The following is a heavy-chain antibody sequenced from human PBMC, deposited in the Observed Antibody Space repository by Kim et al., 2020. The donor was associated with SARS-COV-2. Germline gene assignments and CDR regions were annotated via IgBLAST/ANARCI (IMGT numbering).Heavy chain of an antibody. V-gene: IGHV3-30*04. CDR1: GFTFSSYA. CDR3: ARDVVAAGTYYYYGMYV. D-gene: IGHD6-13*01. J-gene: IGHJ6*01. Sequence: GGSLRLSCAASGFTFSSYAMNWVRQAPGKGLEWVAVISYDGSNKYYADYVKGRFTISRDNSKNTLYLQMNSRRAEDTAVYYGARDVVAAGTYYYYGMYV. CDR2: ISYDGSNK.